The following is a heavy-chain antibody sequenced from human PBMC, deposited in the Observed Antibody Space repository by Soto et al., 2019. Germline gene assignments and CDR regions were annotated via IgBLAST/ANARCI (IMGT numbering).Heavy chain of an antibody. CDR2: IIPIFGTA. CDR3: ARDPDSSSSAAGGY. Sequence: ASVKVSCKASGGTFSSYAISWVRQAPGQGLEWMGGIIPIFGTANYAQKFQGRVTITADESTSTAYMELSSLRSEDTAVYYCARDPDSSSSAAGGYWGQGTLVTVSS. J-gene: IGHJ4*02. CDR1: GGTFSSYA. V-gene: IGHV1-69*13. D-gene: IGHD6-6*01.